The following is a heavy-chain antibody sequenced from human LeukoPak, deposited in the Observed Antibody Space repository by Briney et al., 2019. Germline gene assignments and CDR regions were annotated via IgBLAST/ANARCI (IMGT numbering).Heavy chain of an antibody. CDR2: IIAIFTTA. CDR1: GVTFGTYA. V-gene: IGHV1-69*05. D-gene: IGHD6-19*01. CDR3: ARDLYSSGWLLPGY. J-gene: IGHJ4*02. Sequence: SVKVSCKAPGVTFGTYAISWVRQAPGRGLEWMGGIIAIFTTANYAQKLQGRVTMTTDTSTSTAYMELRSLRSDDTAVYYCARDLYSSGWLLPGYWGQGTLVTVSS.